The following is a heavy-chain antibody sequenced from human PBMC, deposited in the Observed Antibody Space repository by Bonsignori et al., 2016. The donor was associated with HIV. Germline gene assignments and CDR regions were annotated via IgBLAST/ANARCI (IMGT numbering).Heavy chain of an antibody. D-gene: IGHD2-15*01. J-gene: IGHJ4*02. CDR2: LSGGGGTI. V-gene: IGHV3-48*03. CDR3: AREGVCSGGGCLDY. CDR1: GFTFSSYE. Sequence: EVQLVESGGKLVQPGGSLRLSCAASGFTFSSYEMTWVRQAPGKGLEWVSYLSGGGGTIYYADSVRGRFTISRDNAKNSLSLQMSSLRAEDTAVYYCAREGVCSGGGCLDYWGQGTLVTV.